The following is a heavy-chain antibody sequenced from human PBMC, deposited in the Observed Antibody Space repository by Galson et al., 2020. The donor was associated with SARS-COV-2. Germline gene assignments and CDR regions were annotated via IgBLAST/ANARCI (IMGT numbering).Heavy chain of an antibody. CDR1: ELTLSSYR. D-gene: IGHD7-27*01. Sequence: GGSLRLSCAASELTLSSYRMNWVRKAPGKGLEWVAVILYDGSNKNYPASVKGRFTISGDNAKNTRYLQMNSRRAEDTAVYYCARGDMGNDYFDYWGQGILVTVSS. CDR3: ARGDMGNDYFDY. V-gene: IGHV3-30*03. CDR2: ILYDGSNK. J-gene: IGHJ4*02.